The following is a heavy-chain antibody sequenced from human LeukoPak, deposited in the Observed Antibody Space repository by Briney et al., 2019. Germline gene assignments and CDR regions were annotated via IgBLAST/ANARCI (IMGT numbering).Heavy chain of an antibody. CDR1: GFTVSSNY. Sequence: GGSLRLSCAASGFTVSSNYMSWVRQAPGKGLEWVSVIYSGGSTHYADSVKGRFTISRDNSKNTLYLQMNSLRAEDTAVYYCARVGYYDGSGFFDYWGQGTLVTVSS. D-gene: IGHD3-22*01. CDR3: ARVGYYDGSGFFDY. V-gene: IGHV3-53*01. J-gene: IGHJ4*02. CDR2: IYSGGST.